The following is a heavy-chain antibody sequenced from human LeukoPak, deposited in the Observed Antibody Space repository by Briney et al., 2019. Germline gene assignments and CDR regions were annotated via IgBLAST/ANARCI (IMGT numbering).Heavy chain of an antibody. CDR2: ISSSGSTI. J-gene: IGHJ6*03. V-gene: IGHV3-11*01. CDR1: GFTFSDYY. CDR3: ARDRGDYGDHQYYYYYMDV. D-gene: IGHD4-17*01. Sequence: GGSLRLSCAASGFTFSDYYMSWIRQAPGKGLEWVSYISSSGSTIYYADSVKGRFTISRDNAKNSLYLQMNSLRAEDTAVYYCARDRGDYGDHQYYYYYMDVWGKGTTVTVSS.